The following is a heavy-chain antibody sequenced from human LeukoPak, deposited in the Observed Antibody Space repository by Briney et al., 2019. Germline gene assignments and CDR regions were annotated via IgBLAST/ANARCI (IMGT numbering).Heavy chain of an antibody. CDR1: GYTFTSYG. CDR3: ARDGYYDSSGYEGYYYYGMDV. CDR2: ISAYNGNT. J-gene: IGHJ6*02. D-gene: IGHD3-22*01. V-gene: IGHV1-18*01. Sequence: ASVKGSCKASGYTFTSYGISWVRQAPGQGLEWMGWISAYNGNTNYEQKLQDRVTMTTDTSTSTAYMELRSLRSDDTAVYYWARDGYYDSSGYEGYYYYGMDVWGQGTTVTVSS.